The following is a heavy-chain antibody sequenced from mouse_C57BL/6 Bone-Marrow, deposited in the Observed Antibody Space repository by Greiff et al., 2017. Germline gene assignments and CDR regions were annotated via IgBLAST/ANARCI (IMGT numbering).Heavy chain of an antibody. CDR1: GYTFTSYW. CDR3: ASSTLVTTTGYYFDY. Sequence: QVQLQQSGAELVKPGASVKMSCKASGYTFTSYWITWVKQRPGQGLEWIGEIYPGSGSTNYNEKFKSKATLTVDTSSSTAYMQLSSLTSEDSAVYYCASSTLVTTTGYYFDYWGQGTTLTVSS. J-gene: IGHJ2*01. CDR2: IYPGSGST. D-gene: IGHD2-2*01. V-gene: IGHV1-55*01.